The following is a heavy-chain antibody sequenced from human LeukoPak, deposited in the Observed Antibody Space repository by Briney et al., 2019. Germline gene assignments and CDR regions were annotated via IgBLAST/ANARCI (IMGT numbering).Heavy chain of an antibody. J-gene: IGHJ4*02. CDR1: GFTFSSYS. CDR2: ISSSSSYI. V-gene: IGHV3-21*01. CDR3: ASKVYCSSTSCPREFDY. D-gene: IGHD2-2*01. Sequence: GGSLRLSCAASGFTFSSYSMNWLRQAPGKGLEWVSSISSSSSYIYYADSVKGRFTISRDNAKNSMYLQMNSLRAEDTAVYYCASKVYCSSTSCPREFDYWGEGTLVTVSS.